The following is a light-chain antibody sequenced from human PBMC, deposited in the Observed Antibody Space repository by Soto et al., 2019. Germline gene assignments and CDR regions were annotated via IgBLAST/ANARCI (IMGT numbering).Light chain of an antibody. CDR2: DGS. CDR3: QQYENLPVT. J-gene: IGKJ4*01. V-gene: IGKV1-33*01. CDR1: QDIKQY. Sequence: DIQMTQSPSSLSASVGDRITITCQASQDIKQYVNWYQQKPGKAPVLLIFDGSRLEAGAPSRFSGSGLGTEFSLTISSLQPEDFATYYCQQYENLPVTFGGGTKVEIK.